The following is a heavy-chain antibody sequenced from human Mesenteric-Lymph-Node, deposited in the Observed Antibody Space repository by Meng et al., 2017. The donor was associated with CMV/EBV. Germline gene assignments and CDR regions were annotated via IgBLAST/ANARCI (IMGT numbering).Heavy chain of an antibody. J-gene: IGHJ5*02. CDR3: ARGHHFYDSSGYYYWFDP. D-gene: IGHD3-22*01. V-gene: IGHV4-34*01. Sequence: GSVSGYYWSWIRQPPGKGLEWIGEINDSGTTNYNPSLKSRVTISIDTSKNQFSLKLTSVTAADTAVYYCARGHHFYDSSGYYYWFDPWGQGTLVTVSS. CDR2: INDSGTT. CDR1: GSVSGYY.